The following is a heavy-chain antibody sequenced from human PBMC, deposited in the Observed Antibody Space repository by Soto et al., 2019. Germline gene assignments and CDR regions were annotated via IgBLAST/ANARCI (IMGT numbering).Heavy chain of an antibody. Sequence: SETLSLTCTVSGGSISSYYWSWIRQPPGKGLEWIGYIYYSGSTNYNPSLKSRVTISVDTSKNQFSLKLSSVTAADTAVYYCASVNSRGYDYWGQGTRVTVSS. D-gene: IGHD2-15*01. V-gene: IGHV4-59*01. CDR3: ASVNSRGYDY. CDR1: GGSISSYY. CDR2: IYYSGST. J-gene: IGHJ4*02.